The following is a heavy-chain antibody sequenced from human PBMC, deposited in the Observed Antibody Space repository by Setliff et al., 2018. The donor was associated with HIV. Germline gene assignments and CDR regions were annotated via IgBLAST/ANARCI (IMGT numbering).Heavy chain of an antibody. V-gene: IGHV4-34*01. Sequence: SETLSLTCALYGGSFSDYYWSWIRQSPGMGLEWIGEVNRGRRTNYNSSLKSRVTISIDTSRNQFSLTVSSVTAADTAVYYCAREIPYSYGGRGHPLWGQGTLVTSPQ. CDR1: GGSFSDYY. D-gene: IGHD3-22*01. J-gene: IGHJ4*02. CDR2: VNRGRRT. CDR3: AREIPYSYGGRGHPL.